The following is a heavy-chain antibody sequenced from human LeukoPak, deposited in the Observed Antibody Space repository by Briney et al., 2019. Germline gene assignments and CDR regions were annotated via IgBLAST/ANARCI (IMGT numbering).Heavy chain of an antibody. CDR2: INGGGVNT. J-gene: IGHJ3*02. D-gene: IGHD3-22*01. CDR1: GFTFSSYA. V-gene: IGHV3-23*01. Sequence: GGSLRLSCAASGFTFSSYAMSWVRQAPGKGLEWVSTINGGGVNTHYADSVKGRFTISRDNSKNTLYLQMNSLRAEDTAVYYCAKATTNYYDSSGQPDAFDIWGQGTMVTVSS. CDR3: AKATTNYYDSSGQPDAFDI.